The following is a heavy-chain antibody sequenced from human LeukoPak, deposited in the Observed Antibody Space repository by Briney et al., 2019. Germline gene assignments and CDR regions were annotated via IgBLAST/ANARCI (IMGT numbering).Heavy chain of an antibody. CDR3: ARLHPDTSPIIMVRGVKYYFEY. CDR1: GYSFTSYW. J-gene: IGHJ4*02. V-gene: IGHV5-51*01. CDR2: IYPGDSDT. D-gene: IGHD3-10*01. Sequence: GESLKISCKGSGYSFTSYWIGWVRQMPGKGLEWMGIIYPGDSDTRYSPSFQGQVTISADKSISTAYLQWRSLKASDTAMYYCARLHPDTSPIIMVRGVKYYFEYWGQGTLVTVSS.